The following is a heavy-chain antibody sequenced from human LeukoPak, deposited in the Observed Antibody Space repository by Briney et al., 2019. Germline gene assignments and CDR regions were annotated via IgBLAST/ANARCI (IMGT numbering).Heavy chain of an antibody. V-gene: IGHV1-69*13. CDR2: IIPIFGTA. CDR1: GGTFSSYA. D-gene: IGHD3-9*01. Sequence: SVKVSCKASGGTFSSYAISWVRQAPGQGLEWMGGIIPIFGTANYAQKFQGRVTITADESTSTAYMELSSMGSEDTAVYYCARGDYYDILTGLDPWGQGTLVTVSS. J-gene: IGHJ5*02. CDR3: ARGDYYDILTGLDP.